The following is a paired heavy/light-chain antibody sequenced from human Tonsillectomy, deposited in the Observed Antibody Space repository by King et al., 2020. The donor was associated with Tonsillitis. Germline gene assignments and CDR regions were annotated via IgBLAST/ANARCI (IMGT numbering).Heavy chain of an antibody. CDR2: ILYSETT. CDR1: GASISSSSDH. J-gene: IGHJ4*02. CDR3: ARHRGLVAGTFDY. D-gene: IGHD6-19*01. Sequence: QVQLQESGPRLVKPSETLSVTCSVSGASISSSSDHWGWLRQAPGKGLEWIGVILYSETTHCNPSLKSRVTISADTPKSQFSLRLTAVTAADTAVYYCARHRGLVAGTFDYWGQGILVTVSS. V-gene: IGHV4-39*01.
Light chain of an antibody. CDR3: QQAYSVPWT. Sequence: DIQMTQFPSSLSASVGDRVTITCRTGRDIYGLLNWYQLKPGTAPKLLISAAANLETGVPSRFSGSGSGTDFSFTINGLQPEDFATYYCQQAYSVPWTFGQGTKVDI. CDR2: AAA. CDR1: RDIYGL. J-gene: IGKJ1*01. V-gene: IGKV1-33*01.